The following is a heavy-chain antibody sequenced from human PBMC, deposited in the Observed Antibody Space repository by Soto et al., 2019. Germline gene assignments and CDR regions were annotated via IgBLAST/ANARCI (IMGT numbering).Heavy chain of an antibody. CDR2: ISASNGNT. J-gene: IGHJ6*02. CDR1: GYTFANYG. V-gene: IGHV1-18*01. D-gene: IGHD2-21*01. Sequence: QVQLVQSGAEVKKPGASVQVSCKASGYTFANYGVNWVRQAPGQGLEWMGWISASNGNTNYAEKVQGRVTMTTDTSLSTAYMELRSLRSDDTAVYFCARDSVRYCGDAGCYQGYYYFAMDVWGQGTTVTVS. CDR3: ARDSVRYCGDAGCYQGYYYFAMDV.